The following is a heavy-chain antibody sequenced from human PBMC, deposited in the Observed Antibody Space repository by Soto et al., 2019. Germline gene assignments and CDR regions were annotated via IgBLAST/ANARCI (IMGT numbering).Heavy chain of an antibody. V-gene: IGHV1-69*02. Sequence: QVQLVQSGAEVKKPGSSVKVSCKDSGGTFSTYSMFWVRQAPGQGLEWMGRIIPILGIANYAQKFQDRVTITAEKSTSTAYMELSSLRSEDTALYFCTIGSWSGEVFDIWGQGTMVTVSS. CDR1: GGTFSTYS. J-gene: IGHJ3*02. D-gene: IGHD2-21*01. CDR3: TIGSWSGEVFDI. CDR2: IIPILGIA.